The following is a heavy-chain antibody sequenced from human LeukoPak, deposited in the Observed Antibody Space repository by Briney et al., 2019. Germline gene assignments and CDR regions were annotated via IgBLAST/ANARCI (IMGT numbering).Heavy chain of an antibody. J-gene: IGHJ4*02. D-gene: IGHD3-22*01. CDR3: TRLNHYYDSSGTLYYFDY. Sequence: ASVKVSCKASGYTFTSYGISWVRQAPGQGREWMGWISAYNGNTNYAQNLQGRVTMTTDTSTSTAYMELRSLRSDDTAVYYCTRLNHYYDSSGTLYYFDYWGQGTLVTVSS. CDR1: GYTFTSYG. V-gene: IGHV1-18*01. CDR2: ISAYNGNT.